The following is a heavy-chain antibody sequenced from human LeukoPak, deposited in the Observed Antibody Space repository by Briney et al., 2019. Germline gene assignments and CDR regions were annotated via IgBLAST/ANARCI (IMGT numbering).Heavy chain of an antibody. J-gene: IGHJ4*02. Sequence: PGMSLRLSCAASGFTFSPCGMHWVRQAPGKGLEWVAVIWNDGRTKYYADAVKGRFTISRDNSKNTLYLQMNSLRAEDTAVYYCAKGDLLLSASDFWGQGTLVTVSS. CDR2: IWNDGRTK. D-gene: IGHD2-15*01. V-gene: IGHV3-33*06. CDR1: GFTFSPCG. CDR3: AKGDLLLSASDF.